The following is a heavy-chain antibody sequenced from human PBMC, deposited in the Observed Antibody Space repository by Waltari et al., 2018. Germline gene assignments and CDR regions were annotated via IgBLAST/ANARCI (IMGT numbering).Heavy chain of an antibody. CDR3: ARLPYTSGWYPAGFDY. Sequence: EVHLVQSGAEVKKPGESLKISCKAAGYSFTDHWIGWVRQMPGKGLEWMGIIHPSDSDTRHSPSFQGQVTISADKSTNIAYLQWSTLKASDTAMYYCARLPYTSGWYPAGFDYWGQGTLVTVSS. J-gene: IGHJ4*02. CDR1: GYSFTDHW. D-gene: IGHD6-19*01. CDR2: IHPSDSDT. V-gene: IGHV5-51*01.